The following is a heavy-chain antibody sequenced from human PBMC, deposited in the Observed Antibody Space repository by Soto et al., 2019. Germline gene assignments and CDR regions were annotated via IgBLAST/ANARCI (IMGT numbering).Heavy chain of an antibody. CDR2: ISGSGGST. V-gene: IGHV3-23*01. J-gene: IGHJ6*03. CDR3: AKALDIVVVPAARRGMAYYYYYMDV. Sequence: GGSLRLSCAASGFTFSSYAMSWVRQAPGKGLEWVSAISGSGGSTYYADSVKGRFTISRDNSKNTLYLQMNSLRAEDTAVDYCAKALDIVVVPAARRGMAYYYYYMDVWGKGTTVTVSS. D-gene: IGHD2-2*01. CDR1: GFTFSSYA.